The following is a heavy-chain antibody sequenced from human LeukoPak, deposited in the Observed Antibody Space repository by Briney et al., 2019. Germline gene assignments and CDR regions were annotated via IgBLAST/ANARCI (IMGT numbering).Heavy chain of an antibody. CDR3: ARHWAYCSGGSCYSFDD. D-gene: IGHD2-15*01. Sequence: SETLSLTCTVSVGSISSSSHYWGWIRQPPGKGLEWIGSIYYSGSTYYNPSLKSRVTISVDTSKNQFSLKLRSVTAADTAVYHCARHWAYCSGGSCYSFDDWGQGTLVTVSS. CDR1: VGSISSSSHY. V-gene: IGHV4-39*01. J-gene: IGHJ4*02. CDR2: IYYSGST.